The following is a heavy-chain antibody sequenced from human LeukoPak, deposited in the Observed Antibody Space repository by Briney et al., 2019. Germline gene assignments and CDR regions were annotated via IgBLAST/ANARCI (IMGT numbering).Heavy chain of an antibody. Sequence: GGSLRLSCSASGFTFSSYSMNWVRQAPGKGLEWVSSISSSSSYIYYADSVKGRFTISRDNAKNSLYLQMNSLRAEDTAVYYCARDLGAHFDYWGQGTLVTVSS. V-gene: IGHV3-21*01. CDR2: ISSSSSYI. CDR3: ARDLGAHFDY. CDR1: GFTFSSYS. J-gene: IGHJ4*02.